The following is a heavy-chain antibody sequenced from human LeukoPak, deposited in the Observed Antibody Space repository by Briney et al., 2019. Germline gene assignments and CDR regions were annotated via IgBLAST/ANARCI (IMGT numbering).Heavy chain of an antibody. Sequence: SETLSLTCAVYGGSYSSYYWSWIRQPPGKGLEWIGEINHSGSTNYNPSLKSRVTISVDTSKNQFSLKLSSVTAADTAVYYCARGSGYCTNGVCSLYYFDYWGQGTLVTVSS. CDR3: ARGSGYCTNGVCSLYYFDY. CDR2: INHSGST. D-gene: IGHD2-8*01. CDR1: GGSYSSYY. J-gene: IGHJ4*02. V-gene: IGHV4-34*01.